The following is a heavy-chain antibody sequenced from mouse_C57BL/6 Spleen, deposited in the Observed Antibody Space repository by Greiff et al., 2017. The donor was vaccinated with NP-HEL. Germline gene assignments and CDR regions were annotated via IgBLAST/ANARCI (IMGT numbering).Heavy chain of an antibody. J-gene: IGHJ3*01. Sequence: QVQLQQSGPELVKPGASVKISCKASGYAFSSSWMNWVKQRPGKGLEWIGRIYPGDGDTNYNGKFKGKATLTADKSSSTAYMQLSSLTSEDSAVYFCARPIYSGTWFAYWGQGTLVTVSA. D-gene: IGHD2-1*01. CDR2: IYPGDGDT. CDR1: GYAFSSSW. CDR3: ARPIYSGTWFAY. V-gene: IGHV1-82*01.